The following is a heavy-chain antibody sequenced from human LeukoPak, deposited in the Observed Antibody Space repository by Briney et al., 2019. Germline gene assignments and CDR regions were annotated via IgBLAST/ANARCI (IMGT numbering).Heavy chain of an antibody. CDR1: GYTFTTFH. CDR2: INPYSEST. Sequence: ASVKVSCKASGYTFTTFHLQWVRQAPGQGLEWMGVINPYSESTTYAQKFQGRVTLTRDMSMSTVYMELSSLRSEDTAIYYCVRDASGSYLFDYWGQGTLVTVSS. D-gene: IGHD1-26*01. CDR3: VRDASGSYLFDY. V-gene: IGHV1-46*01. J-gene: IGHJ4*02.